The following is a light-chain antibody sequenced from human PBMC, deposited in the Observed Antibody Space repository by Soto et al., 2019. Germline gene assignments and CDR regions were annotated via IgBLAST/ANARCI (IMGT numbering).Light chain of an antibody. CDR1: SGDVGAYNF. CDR2: HVS. J-gene: IGLJ1*01. Sequence: QSALTQPASVSGSPGQSITISCTGTSGDVGAYNFVSWYQQHPGKAPKLIIYHVSDRPSGFSSRFSGSKSGNSASLTISGLYAEDEADYYCSSYAGSDTFVFGTGTKLTVL. V-gene: IGLV2-14*03. CDR3: SSYAGSDTFV.